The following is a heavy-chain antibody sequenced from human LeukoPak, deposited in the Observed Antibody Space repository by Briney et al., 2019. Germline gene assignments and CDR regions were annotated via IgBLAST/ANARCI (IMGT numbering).Heavy chain of an antibody. CDR3: ARARGRRDLEWLLYGGIGGFDY. CDR2: ISPYNDNR. CDR1: GYTFTNYG. V-gene: IGHV1-18*01. D-gene: IGHD3-3*01. Sequence: ASVTVSCKASGYTFTNYGISWVRQAPGQGLQWMGWISPYNDNRDYAQNLQGRVTMTTDTSTSTAYMELRSLRSNDTALYYCARARGRRDLEWLLYGGIGGFDYWGQGTMVTVSS. J-gene: IGHJ4*02.